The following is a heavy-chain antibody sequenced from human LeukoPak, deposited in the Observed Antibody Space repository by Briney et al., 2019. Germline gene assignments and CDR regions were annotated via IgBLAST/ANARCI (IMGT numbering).Heavy chain of an antibody. V-gene: IGHV3-21*01. D-gene: IGHD1-26*01. Sequence: PGGSLRLSCAASGFTFSSYSMNWVRQAPGKGLEWVSSISRSSSYIYYADSVKGRFTISRDNAKNSLYLQMNSLRAEDTAVYYCARFDSGSYDFDYWGQGTLVTVSS. CDR3: ARFDSGSYDFDY. CDR2: ISRSSSYI. CDR1: GFTFSSYS. J-gene: IGHJ4*02.